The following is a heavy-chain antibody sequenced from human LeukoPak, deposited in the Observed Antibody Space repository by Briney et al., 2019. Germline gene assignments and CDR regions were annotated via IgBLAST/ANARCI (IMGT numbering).Heavy chain of an antibody. CDR2: INHSGST. CDR1: GGSFSGYY. Sequence: SETLSLTCAVYGGSFSGYYWSWVRQPPGKGLEWIGEINHSGSTNYNPCLKSRATISVDTSKNQFSLKLSSVTAADTAVYYCARTTVVTPSAFDIWGQGTLVTVSS. J-gene: IGHJ3*02. V-gene: IGHV4-34*01. CDR3: ARTTVVTPSAFDI. D-gene: IGHD4-23*01.